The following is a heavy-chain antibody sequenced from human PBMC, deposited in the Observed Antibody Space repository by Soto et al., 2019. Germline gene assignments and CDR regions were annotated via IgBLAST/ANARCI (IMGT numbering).Heavy chain of an antibody. Sequence: QVQLVESGGGVVQPGRSLRLSCAASGFTFSSYAMHWVRQAPGKGLEWVAVISYDGSNKYYADSVKGRFTISRDNSKNTLYLQMNSLRAEDTAVYYCARDIGGWGEMATHIDYWGQGTLVTVSS. CDR3: ARDIGGWGEMATHIDY. V-gene: IGHV3-30-3*01. J-gene: IGHJ4*02. CDR2: ISYDGSNK. CDR1: GFTFSSYA. D-gene: IGHD3-16*01.